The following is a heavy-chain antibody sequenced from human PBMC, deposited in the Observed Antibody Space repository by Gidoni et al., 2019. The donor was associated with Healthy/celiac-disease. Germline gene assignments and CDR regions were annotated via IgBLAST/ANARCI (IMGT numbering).Heavy chain of an antibody. CDR1: GFTFSSYG. V-gene: IGHV3-30*18. CDR3: AKGMEMTTIYYYYGMDV. J-gene: IGHJ6*02. D-gene: IGHD4-4*01. Sequence: VQPAMSLRLSCAASGFTFSSYGMHWVRQAPGKGLEWVAVISYDGSNKYYADSVKGRFTISRDNSKNTLYLQMNSLRAEDTAVYYCAKGMEMTTIYYYYGMDVWGQGTTVTVSS. CDR2: ISYDGSNK.